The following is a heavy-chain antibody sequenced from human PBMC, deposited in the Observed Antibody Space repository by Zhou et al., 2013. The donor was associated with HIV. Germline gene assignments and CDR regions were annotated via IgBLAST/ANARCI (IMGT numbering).Heavy chain of an antibody. CDR1: GGTFSSSA. CDR3: ARASSYYYYMDV. Sequence: QVQLVQSGAEVKKPGSSVKVSCKASGGTFSSSAISWVRQAPGQGLEWMGRIIPIFGTANYAQKFQGRVTITRNTSISTAYMELSSLRSEDTAVYYCARASSYYYYMDVWGQRDHGHRSP. V-gene: IGHV1-69*05. J-gene: IGHJ6*03. CDR2: IIPIFGTA.